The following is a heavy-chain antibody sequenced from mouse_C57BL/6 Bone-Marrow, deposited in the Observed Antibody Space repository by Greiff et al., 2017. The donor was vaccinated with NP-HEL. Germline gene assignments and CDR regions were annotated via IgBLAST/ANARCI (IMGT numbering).Heavy chain of an antibody. J-gene: IGHJ2*01. CDR2: IHPNSGST. Sequence: QVQLKQPGAELVKPGASVKLSCKASGYTFTSYWMHWMKQRPGQGLEWIGMIHPNSGSTNYNEKFKSKATLTVDKSSSTAYMQLSSLTSEDSAVFYCARVVKSLFDYWGQGTTLTVSS. V-gene: IGHV1-64*01. CDR1: GYTFTSYW. D-gene: IGHD1-1*02. CDR3: ARVVKSLFDY.